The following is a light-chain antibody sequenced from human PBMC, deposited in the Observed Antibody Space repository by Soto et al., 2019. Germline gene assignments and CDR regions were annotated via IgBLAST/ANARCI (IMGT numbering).Light chain of an antibody. CDR3: SSHAGSYNPFV. CDR2: DVN. CDR1: SSDVGGYSF. Sequence: HSALTQPPSASGSPGQSVTISCTGTSSDVGGYSFVSWYQQHPGKAPKVLIYDVNKRPSGVPDRFSGSKSGNTASLTVSGLQADDEADYYCSSHAGSYNPFVFGPGTQLTVL. V-gene: IGLV2-8*01. J-gene: IGLJ1*01.